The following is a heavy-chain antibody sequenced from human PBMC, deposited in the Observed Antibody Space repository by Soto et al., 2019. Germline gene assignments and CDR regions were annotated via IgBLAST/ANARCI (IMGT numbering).Heavy chain of an antibody. CDR1: GGYIGSYY. J-gene: IGHJ6*03. D-gene: IGHD3-3*01. CDR3: ATRIGWVDYYYYMDV. V-gene: IGHV4-59*01. CDR2: IYYSGST. Sequence: SETLSLTSTVSGGYIGSYYWSWIRQPPGKGLEWIGYIYYSGSTNYNPSLKSRVTISVDTSKNQFSLKLSSVTAADTAVYYCATRIGWVDYYYYMDVWGKGTTVTVSS.